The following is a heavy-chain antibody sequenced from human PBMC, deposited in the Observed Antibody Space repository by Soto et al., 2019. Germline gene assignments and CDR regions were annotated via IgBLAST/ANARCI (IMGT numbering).Heavy chain of an antibody. D-gene: IGHD2-2*01. J-gene: IGHJ6*02. Sequence: SETLSLTCTVSGGSISSSSYYWGWIRQPPGKGLEWIGSIYYSGSTYYNPSLKSRVTISVDTSKNQFSLKLSSVTAADTAVYYCARQGIVVVPAAIRSYYYYDGMDVWGQGTTVT. CDR2: IYYSGST. CDR3: ARQGIVVVPAAIRSYYYYDGMDV. CDR1: GGSISSSSYY. V-gene: IGHV4-39*01.